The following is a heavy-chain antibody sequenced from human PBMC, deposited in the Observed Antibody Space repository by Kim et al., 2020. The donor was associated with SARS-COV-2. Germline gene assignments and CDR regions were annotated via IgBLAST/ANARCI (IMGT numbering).Heavy chain of an antibody. V-gene: IGHV4-59*01. CDR3: ARVGYYGSGSYWLDP. J-gene: IGHJ5*02. CDR2: IYYSGST. D-gene: IGHD3-10*01. Sequence: SETLSLTCTVSGGSISSYYWSWIRQPPGKGLEWIGYIYYSGSTNYNPSLKSRVTISVDTSKNQFSLKLSSVTAADTAVYYCARVGYYGSGSYWLDPWGQGTLVTVSS. CDR1: GGSISSYY.